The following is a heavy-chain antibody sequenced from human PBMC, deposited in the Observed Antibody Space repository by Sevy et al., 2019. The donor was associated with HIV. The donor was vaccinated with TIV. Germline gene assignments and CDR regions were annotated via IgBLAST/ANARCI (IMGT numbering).Heavy chain of an antibody. V-gene: IGHV3-23*01. D-gene: IGHD6-13*01. Sequence: GGSLRLSCVASGFSFSLYAMSWVRQAPGKGLEWVSAISGGGGSTYYADSVKGRFTISRDTSKNTLSLQMTSLRAEDKAVYYCAKEGTWYGRDYFDYWGQGTLVTVSS. CDR2: ISGGGGST. J-gene: IGHJ4*02. CDR1: GFSFSLYA. CDR3: AKEGTWYGRDYFDY.